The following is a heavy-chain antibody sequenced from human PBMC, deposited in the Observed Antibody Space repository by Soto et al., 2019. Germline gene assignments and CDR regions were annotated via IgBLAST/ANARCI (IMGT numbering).Heavy chain of an antibody. Sequence: GGSLRLSCAASGFTFSSYSMNWVRQAPGKGLEWVSYISSSSSTIYYADSVKGRFTISRDNAKNSLYLQMNSLRDEDTAVYYCASPETAYYYDSSGHRPNWYFDLWGRGTLVTVSS. V-gene: IGHV3-48*02. CDR3: ASPETAYYYDSSGHRPNWYFDL. J-gene: IGHJ2*01. CDR1: GFTFSSYS. D-gene: IGHD3-22*01. CDR2: ISSSSSTI.